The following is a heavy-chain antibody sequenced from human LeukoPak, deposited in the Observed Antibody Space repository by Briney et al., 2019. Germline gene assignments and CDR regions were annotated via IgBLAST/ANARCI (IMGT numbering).Heavy chain of an antibody. D-gene: IGHD5-24*01. Sequence: SETLSLTCTVSGGSVSSGSYYWSWIRQPPGKGLEWIGYIYYSGSTNYNPSLKSRVTISVDTSKNQFSLKLSSVTAADTAVYYCARDSPKWLRKDYYYYGMDVWGQGTTVTVSS. V-gene: IGHV4-61*01. CDR1: GGSVSSGSYY. CDR3: ARDSPKWLRKDYYYYGMDV. CDR2: IYYSGST. J-gene: IGHJ6*02.